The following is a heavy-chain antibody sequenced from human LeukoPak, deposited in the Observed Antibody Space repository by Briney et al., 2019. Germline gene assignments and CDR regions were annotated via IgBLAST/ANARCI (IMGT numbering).Heavy chain of an antibody. CDR3: AAEGRPTVVTFRKGAVDL. CDR2: IVVGSGNT. V-gene: IGHV1-58*01. D-gene: IGHD4-23*01. Sequence: TSVKVSCKASGFTFTSSAVQWVRQARGQRLEWIGWIVVGSGNTNYAQKFQERVTITRDMPTSTVYMELSSLRSEDTAVYYCAAEGRPTVVTFRKGAVDLWGQGTMVTVSS. J-gene: IGHJ3*01. CDR1: GFTFTSSA.